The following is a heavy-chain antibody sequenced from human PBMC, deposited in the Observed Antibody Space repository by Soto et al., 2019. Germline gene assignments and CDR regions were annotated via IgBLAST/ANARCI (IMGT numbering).Heavy chain of an antibody. CDR1: GFTFSSYW. V-gene: IGHV3-7*03. D-gene: IGHD2-2*02. CDR2: IKQDGSEK. J-gene: IGHJ4*02. CDR3: AREACSSTSCYTPTDY. Sequence: GGSLRLSCAASGFTFSSYWMSWVRQAPGKGLEWVANIKQDGSEKYYVDSVKGRFTISRDNAKNSLYLQMNSLRAEDTAVYYCAREACSSTSCYTPTDYWGQGTLVTVSS.